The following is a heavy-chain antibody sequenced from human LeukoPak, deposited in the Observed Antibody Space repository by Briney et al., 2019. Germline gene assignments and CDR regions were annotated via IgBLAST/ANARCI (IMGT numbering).Heavy chain of an antibody. V-gene: IGHV3-64*01. CDR1: GFTFSLYA. D-gene: IGHD2-21*01. J-gene: IGHJ4*02. CDR2: INSNGDST. Sequence: PGGSLRLSCATSGFTFSLYAMHWVRQAPGKGLDFVSAINSNGDSTYYANSVKGRFTISRDNSKNTLHLQMGSLRAEDMAVYYCAREERGQAINYWGQGTLVTVSS. CDR3: AREERGQAINY.